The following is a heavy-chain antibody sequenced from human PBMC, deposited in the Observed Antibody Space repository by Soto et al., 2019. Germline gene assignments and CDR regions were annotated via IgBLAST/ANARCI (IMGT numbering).Heavy chain of an antibody. J-gene: IGHJ4*02. CDR1: GFTFSSYA. CDR2: TSYDGSNK. D-gene: IGHD6-19*01. V-gene: IGHV3-30-3*01. Sequence: GGSLRLSCAASGFTFSSYAMHWVRQAPGKGLEWVAVTSYDGSNKYYADSVKGRFTISRDNSKNTLYLQMNSLRAEDTAVYYCARVQGIAVALDYWGQGTLVTVSS. CDR3: ARVQGIAVALDY.